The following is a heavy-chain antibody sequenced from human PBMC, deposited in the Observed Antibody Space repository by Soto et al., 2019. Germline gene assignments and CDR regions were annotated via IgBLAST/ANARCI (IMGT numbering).Heavy chain of an antibody. J-gene: IGHJ6*03. CDR1: GGSFSGYY. V-gene: IGHV4-34*01. CDR2: INHSGST. D-gene: IGHD4-17*01. Sequence: SETLSLTCAVYGGSFSGYYWSWIRQPPGKGLEWIGEINHSGSTNYNPSLKSRVTISVDTSKNQFSLKLSSVTAADTAVYYCASTSGDGGPESYYYYYMDVWGKGTTVTVSS. CDR3: ASTSGDGGPESYYYYYMDV.